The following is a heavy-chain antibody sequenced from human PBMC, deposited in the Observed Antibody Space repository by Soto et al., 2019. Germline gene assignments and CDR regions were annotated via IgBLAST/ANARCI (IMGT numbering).Heavy chain of an antibody. CDR3: ATQQRDSSRWYRYFDF. CDR2: ISNSGGNT. D-gene: IGHD6-19*01. J-gene: IGHJ4*02. V-gene: IGHV3-23*01. Sequence: PGGSLRLSCAASGFTFTSYAMSWVRQAPGKGLEWVSSISNSGGNTYYTDSVKGRFTISRDNSKNTLYLQMNSPRAEDTAVYYCATQQRDSSRWYRYFDFWGQGTLVTVSS. CDR1: GFTFTSYA.